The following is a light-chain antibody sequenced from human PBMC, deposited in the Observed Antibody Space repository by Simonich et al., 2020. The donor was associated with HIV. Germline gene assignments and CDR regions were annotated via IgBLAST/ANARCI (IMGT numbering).Light chain of an antibody. CDR1: QSVLSSSNNKNY. Sequence: DIVMTQSPDSLAVSLGERATINCKSSQSVLSSSNNKNYLAWYQQKPGQPPNLLIYWASTRESGVPDRFSGSGSGTDFTLTINSLQAEDVAVYYCQQYYSTPWTFGQGTKVEIK. CDR2: WAS. V-gene: IGKV4-1*01. J-gene: IGKJ1*01. CDR3: QQYYSTPWT.